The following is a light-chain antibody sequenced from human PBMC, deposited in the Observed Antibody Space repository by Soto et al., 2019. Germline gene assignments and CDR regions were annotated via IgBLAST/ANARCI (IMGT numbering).Light chain of an antibody. Sequence: DIVMTQSPDSLAVSMGERATINCTSSQSVLYSSNNTNSLTWDQQKPGQPPKRLFYWASTRESGVPDRFSGSGSGTDFTLTISSLQAEDVAVNYWQQYYRTPWTFGQGTKVEIK. CDR2: WAS. CDR3: QQYYRTPWT. J-gene: IGKJ1*01. V-gene: IGKV4-1*01. CDR1: QSVLYSSNNTNS.